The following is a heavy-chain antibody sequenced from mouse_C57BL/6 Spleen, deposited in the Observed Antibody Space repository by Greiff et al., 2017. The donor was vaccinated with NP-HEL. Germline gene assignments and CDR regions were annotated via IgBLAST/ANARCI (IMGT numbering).Heavy chain of an antibody. V-gene: IGHV1-82*01. J-gene: IGHJ2*01. CDR2: IYPGDGDT. CDR1: GYAFSSSW. Sequence: QVQLQQSGPELVKPGASVKISCKASGYAFSSSWMNWVKQRPGKGLEWIGRIYPGDGDTNYNGKFKGKATLTADKSSSTAYMQLSSLTSEDSAVYFSARTPILYFSGSSYFDSWGQGTTLTVSS. D-gene: IGHD1-1*01. CDR3: ARTPILYFSGSSYFDS.